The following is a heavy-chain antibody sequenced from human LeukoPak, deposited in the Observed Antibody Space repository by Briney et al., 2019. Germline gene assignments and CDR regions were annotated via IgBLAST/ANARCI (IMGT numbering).Heavy chain of an antibody. J-gene: IGHJ6*02. CDR1: GYTFTSYG. CDR2: ISAYNGNT. Sequence: ASVKVSCKASGYTFTSYGISWVRQAPGQGLEWMGWISAYNGNTNYAQKLQGRVTMTTDTSTSTAYMELRSLRSDDTAVYYCARDDGDYFYYGMDVWGQGTTVTVSS. V-gene: IGHV1-18*01. CDR3: ARDDGDYFYYGMDV. D-gene: IGHD4-17*01.